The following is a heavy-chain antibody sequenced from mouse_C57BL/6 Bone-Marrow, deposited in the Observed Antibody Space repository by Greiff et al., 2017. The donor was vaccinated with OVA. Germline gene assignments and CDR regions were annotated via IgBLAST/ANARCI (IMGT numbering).Heavy chain of an antibody. D-gene: IGHD1-1*01. CDR2: ISDGGSYT. Sequence: EVNVVESGGGLVKPGGSLKLSCAASGFTFSSYAMSWVRQTPEKRLEWVATISDGGSYTYYPDNVKGRFTISRDNAKNNLYLQMSHLKSEDTAMYYCARDGDYYGSSYDFDYWGQGTTLTVSS. V-gene: IGHV5-4*01. CDR3: ARDGDYYGSSYDFDY. J-gene: IGHJ2*01. CDR1: GFTFSSYA.